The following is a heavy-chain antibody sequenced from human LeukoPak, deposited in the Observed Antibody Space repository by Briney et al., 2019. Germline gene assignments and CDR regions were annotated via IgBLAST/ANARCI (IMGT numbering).Heavy chain of an antibody. D-gene: IGHD6-13*01. CDR1: GGSISSYY. CDR2: IYYSGST. J-gene: IGHJ5*02. V-gene: IGHV4-59*01. Sequence: SETLSLTCTVSGGSISSYYWSWIRQPPGKGLEWIGYIYYSGSTNYNPSLKSRVTLSVDTSKNQFSLKLSSVTAADTAVYYCARGDPYSSSWYFDPWGQGTLVTVSS. CDR3: ARGDPYSSSWYFDP.